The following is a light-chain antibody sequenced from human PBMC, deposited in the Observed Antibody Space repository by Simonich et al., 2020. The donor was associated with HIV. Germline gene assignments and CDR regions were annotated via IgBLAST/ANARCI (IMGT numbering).Light chain of an antibody. J-gene: IGKJ4*01. CDR3: QQNDDLPLT. Sequence: DIQMTQSPSSLSASVGDIVTITCQASQDITNSLNWYQQKSGKAPKVLIYDASNLETGVPLRFSGSRSGTNFTFTISSLQAEDIATYYCQQNDDLPLTFGGGTKVEIK. V-gene: IGKV1-33*01. CDR2: DAS. CDR1: QDITNS.